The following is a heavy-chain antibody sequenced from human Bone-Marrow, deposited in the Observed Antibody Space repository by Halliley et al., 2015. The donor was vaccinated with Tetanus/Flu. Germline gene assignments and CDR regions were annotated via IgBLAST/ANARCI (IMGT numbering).Heavy chain of an antibody. D-gene: IGHD6-19*01. CDR3: ARGRGGYLASYALDI. J-gene: IGHJ3*02. V-gene: IGHV4-59*09. Sequence: WIGYIYYSGCTHPTPPLKRRVPISVDTSTNQFALKLSSVAAAGTAVYYCARGRGGYLASYALDIWGQGTMVPVSS. CDR2: IYYSGCT.